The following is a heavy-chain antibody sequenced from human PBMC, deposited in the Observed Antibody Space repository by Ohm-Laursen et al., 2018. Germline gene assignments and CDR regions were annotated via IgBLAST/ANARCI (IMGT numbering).Heavy chain of an antibody. V-gene: IGHV1-69*06. CDR1: GGTFSSYA. D-gene: IGHD3-3*01. CDR3: ARDLDYDFWSGYSGYYGMDV. CDR2: IIPIFGTA. J-gene: IGHJ6*02. Sequence: SVKVSCKASGGTFSSYAISWVRRAPGQGLEWMGGIIPIFGTANYAQKFQGRVTITADKSTSTAYMELSSLRSEDTAVYYCARDLDYDFWSGYSGYYGMDVWGQGTTVTVSS.